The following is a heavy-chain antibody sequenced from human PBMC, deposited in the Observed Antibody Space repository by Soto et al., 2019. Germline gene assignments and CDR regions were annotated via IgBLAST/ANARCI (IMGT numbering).Heavy chain of an antibody. CDR2: MYPDDSDI. J-gene: IGHJ3*02. CDR1: GYSFSFYW. V-gene: IGHV5-51*01. Sequence: GESLKISCTASGYSFSFYWIGWVRQMPGKGLEWMAIMYPDDSDIRYSPSFEAHVTISADKSTSTASLQWSSLKASDTAMYYCATAYVYDFENSNYYRDAFDIWGQGTLVTVSS. CDR3: ATAYVYDFENSNYYRDAFDI. D-gene: IGHD3-22*01.